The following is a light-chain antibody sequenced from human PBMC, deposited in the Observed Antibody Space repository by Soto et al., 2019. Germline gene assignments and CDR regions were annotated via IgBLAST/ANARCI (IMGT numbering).Light chain of an antibody. CDR3: HQSDSSLFP. V-gene: IGKV3-20*01. J-gene: IGKJ3*01. Sequence: EIVLTQSPGTLSLSPGERATLSCRASHSVSSSYLAWYQHKPGQAPRLLIYGPSSRATGIPDRFSGSRSGTYCTLTISRLEPDDFAVYSCHQSDSSLFPFGPGTKVDIK. CDR1: HSVSSSY. CDR2: GPS.